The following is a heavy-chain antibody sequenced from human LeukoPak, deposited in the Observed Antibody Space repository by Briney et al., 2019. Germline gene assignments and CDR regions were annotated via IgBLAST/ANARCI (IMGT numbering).Heavy chain of an antibody. J-gene: IGHJ6*02. D-gene: IGHD4-17*01. Sequence: GGPRNFSFPTPGLTSINHNRTWSARAPGKGLKWVARTRTKAKDYTTEYAASVKGRFTVSRDESMHSLYLQMNSLKTEDTAVYYCARGPTVTFNYHYGMDVWGQGTTVTVSS. V-gene: IGHV3-72*01. CDR2: TRTKAKDYTT. CDR3: ARGPTVTFNYHYGMDV. CDR1: GLTSINHN.